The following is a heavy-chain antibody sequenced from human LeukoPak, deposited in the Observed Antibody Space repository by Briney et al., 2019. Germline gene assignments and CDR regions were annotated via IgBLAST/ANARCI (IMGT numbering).Heavy chain of an antibody. V-gene: IGHV4-4*07. CDR1: RGSITPHY. J-gene: IGHJ4*02. D-gene: IGHD5-24*01. Sequence: KPSETLSLTCSVSRGSITPHYWSWIRQPAGKGLEWIGRISSTGGTNYNPSLKSRVTMSLDTSKNQLSLKLNSVTAADTAVYYCAREVEMARQFDYWGQGTLVTVSS. CDR2: ISSTGGT. CDR3: AREVEMARQFDY.